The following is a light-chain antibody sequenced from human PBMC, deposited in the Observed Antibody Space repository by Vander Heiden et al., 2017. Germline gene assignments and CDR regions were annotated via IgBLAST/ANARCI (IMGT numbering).Light chain of an antibody. CDR2: DAS. V-gene: IGKV3-11*01. CDR3: QQRSNWPT. J-gene: IGKJ2*01. CDR1: QSVSSY. Sequence: EIVLTQSPATLSLSPGERATLSCRASQSVSSYLAWYQQKTGQAPRLLIYDASNGATGSPARFSGSGSGTDFTLTISSLEPEDFAVYYCQQRSNWPTFGQGTKLEIK.